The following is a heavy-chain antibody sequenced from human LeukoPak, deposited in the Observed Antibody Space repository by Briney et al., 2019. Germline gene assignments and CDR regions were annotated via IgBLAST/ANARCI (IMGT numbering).Heavy chain of an antibody. V-gene: IGHV3-30*04. D-gene: IGHD3-22*01. CDR3: ARGGYDSSGYYYGVDY. CDR2: ISYDGSNK. CDR1: GCTFSSYA. Sequence: GRSLRLSCAASGCTFSSYAMRWVRQAPGKGLEWVAVISYDGSNKYYADSVKGRFTISRDNSKNTLYLQMNSLRAEDTAVYYCARGGYDSSGYYYGVDYWGQGTLVTVSS. J-gene: IGHJ4*02.